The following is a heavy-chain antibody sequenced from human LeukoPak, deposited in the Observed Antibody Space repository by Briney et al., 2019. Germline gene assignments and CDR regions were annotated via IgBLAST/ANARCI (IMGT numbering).Heavy chain of an antibody. CDR3: AKESAGYCSGGSCLGLDY. CDR1: GFTFSSYG. V-gene: IGHV3-30*18. D-gene: IGHD2-15*01. CDR2: ISYDGSNK. Sequence: PGGSLRLSCAASGFTFSSYGMHWVRQAPGKGLEWVAVISYDGSNKYYADSVKGRFTISRDNSKNTLYLQMNSLRAEDTAVYYCAKESAGYCSGGSCLGLDYWGQGTLVTVSS. J-gene: IGHJ4*02.